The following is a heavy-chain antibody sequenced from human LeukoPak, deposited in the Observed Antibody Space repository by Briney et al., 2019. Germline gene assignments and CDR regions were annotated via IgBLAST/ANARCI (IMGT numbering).Heavy chain of an antibody. Sequence: SETLSLTCTVSGGSISSYYWSWIRQPPGKGPEWIGYIYYSGSTNYNPSLKSRVTISVDTSKNQFSLKLSSVTAADTAVYYCAREGYDFWSGYFDYWGQGTLVTVSS. CDR3: AREGYDFWSGYFDY. J-gene: IGHJ4*02. V-gene: IGHV4-59*12. CDR1: GGSISSYY. CDR2: IYYSGST. D-gene: IGHD3-3*01.